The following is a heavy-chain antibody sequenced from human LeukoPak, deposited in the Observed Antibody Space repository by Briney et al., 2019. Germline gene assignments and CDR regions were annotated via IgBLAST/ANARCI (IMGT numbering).Heavy chain of an antibody. Sequence: PSETLSLTCAVYGGSFSGYYSSWIRQPPGKGLEWIGEINHSGSTNYNPSLKSRVTTSVGTSKNQFSLKLSSVTAADTAVYYCARLTLTGSLNWGQATLVTVPS. D-gene: IGHD7-27*01. CDR2: INHSGST. CDR3: ARLTLTGSLN. V-gene: IGHV4-34*01. J-gene: IGHJ4*02. CDR1: GGSFSGYY.